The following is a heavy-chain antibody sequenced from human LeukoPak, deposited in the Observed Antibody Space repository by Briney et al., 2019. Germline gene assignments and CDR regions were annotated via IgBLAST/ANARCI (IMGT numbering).Heavy chain of an antibody. CDR2: INAGNGNT. Sequence: ASVKVSCKASGGTFSSYAISWVRQAPGQGLEWMGWINAGNGNTKYSQKFQGRVTITRDTSASTAYMELSSLRSEDTAVYYCARLTGTTGWFDPWGQGTLVTVSS. D-gene: IGHD1-20*01. CDR3: ARLTGTTGWFDP. CDR1: GGTFSSYA. V-gene: IGHV1-3*01. J-gene: IGHJ5*02.